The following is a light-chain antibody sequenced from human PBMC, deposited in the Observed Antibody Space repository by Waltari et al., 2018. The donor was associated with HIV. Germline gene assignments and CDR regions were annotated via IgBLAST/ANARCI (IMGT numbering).Light chain of an antibody. V-gene: IGLV3-21*02. CDR1: NIGSKN. Sequence: SYVLTQPPSVSVAPGQTARITCGGNNIGSKNMYWDQQRPGQAPVLGVCADDDRPGGIPGRFSGSNSGNTATLSSSRVEAGDEADYYCQVWDSSRDLVVFGGGTKLTVL. CDR3: QVWDSSRDLVV. CDR2: ADD. J-gene: IGLJ2*01.